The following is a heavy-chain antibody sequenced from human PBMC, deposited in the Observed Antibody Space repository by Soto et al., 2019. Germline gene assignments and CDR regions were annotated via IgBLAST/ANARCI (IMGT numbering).Heavy chain of an antibody. CDR1: GFTFSSYA. CDR2: ISGSGGST. D-gene: IGHD4-17*01. V-gene: IGHV3-23*01. CDR3: AKSQNAYGDYGRFNY. J-gene: IGHJ4*02. Sequence: PGGSRRLSCAASGFTFSSYAMSWVRQAPGKGREWVSAISGSGGSTYYADSVKGRFTIPRDNSKNTLYLQMNSLRAEDTAVYYCAKSQNAYGDYGRFNYWGKGTLVIVSS.